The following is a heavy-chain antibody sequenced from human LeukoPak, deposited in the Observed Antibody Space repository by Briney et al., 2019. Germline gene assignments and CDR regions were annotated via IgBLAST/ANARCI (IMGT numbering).Heavy chain of an antibody. V-gene: IGHV4-38-2*02. Sequence: PSETLSLTCTVSGYSISNDYYWGWIRQHPGRGLEWIASFYRSGSIYYNPSLRSRVTISVETSKSQSSLNLSSVTAADTAVYYCALFSSGWSYFDYWGQGTLVTVSS. CDR2: FYRSGSI. D-gene: IGHD6-19*01. J-gene: IGHJ4*02. CDR3: ALFSSGWSYFDY. CDR1: GYSISNDYY.